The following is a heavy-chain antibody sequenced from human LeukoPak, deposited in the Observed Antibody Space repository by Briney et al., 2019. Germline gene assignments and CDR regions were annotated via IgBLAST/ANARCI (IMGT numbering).Heavy chain of an antibody. CDR1: GVSISSGGYD. CDR2: IYYSGST. Sequence: SETLSLTCTVSGVSISSGGYDWSWISQHPGKGLEWIGYIYYSGSTYYNPSLKSRLTISLDTSSNQFSLKLNSVTAADTAVYYCARGPVRDYSNYWGQGTLVTVSS. V-gene: IGHV4-31*03. D-gene: IGHD4-11*01. CDR3: ARGPVRDYSNY. J-gene: IGHJ4*02.